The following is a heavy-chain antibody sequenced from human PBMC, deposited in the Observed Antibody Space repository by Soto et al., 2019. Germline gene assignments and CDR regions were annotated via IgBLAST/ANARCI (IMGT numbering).Heavy chain of an antibody. J-gene: IGHJ6*02. CDR3: ARGINSGRGAELADYYYGMDV. D-gene: IGHD1-26*01. CDR1: GGTFSSYA. Sequence: ASVKVSCKASGGTFSSYAISWVRQAPGQGLEWMGGIIPIFGTANYAQKFQGRVTITADESTSTAYMELSSLRSEDTAVNYCARGINSGRGAELADYYYGMDVWGQGTTVTVSS. CDR2: IIPIFGTA. V-gene: IGHV1-69*13.